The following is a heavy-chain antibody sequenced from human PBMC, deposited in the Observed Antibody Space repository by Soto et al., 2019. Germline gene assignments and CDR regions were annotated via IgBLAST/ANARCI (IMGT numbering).Heavy chain of an antibody. CDR3: ATEASCSSTSWPRAFDI. V-gene: IGHV3-15*01. CDR1: GFTFSHVW. Sequence: EVQLVESGGGLEKPGGSLRLSCAASGFTFSHVWMSWVRQAPGKGLEWVGRIKRKIDGETIDYAAPVKGRFTISRDYSKDSLYLQMNSLKTEDTAVYYCATEASCSSTSWPRAFDIWGQGTVVTVSS. J-gene: IGHJ3*02. CDR2: IKRKIDGETI. D-gene: IGHD2-2*01.